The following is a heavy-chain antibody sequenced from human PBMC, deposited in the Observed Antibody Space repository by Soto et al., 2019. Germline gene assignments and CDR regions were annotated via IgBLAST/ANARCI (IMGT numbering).Heavy chain of an antibody. CDR1: GNTLTGLP. J-gene: IGHJ4*02. Sequence: QVQLIQSGAEVKKTGASVKVSCKVSGNTLTGLPLHWVRQAPGKGLVWMGSLDYEEGERIFAQRFQGRVNMTEDTSTDTAYMELSSLKSEDTAVYYCAAGVTTFDYWGQGTLVTVSS. D-gene: IGHD4-17*01. CDR2: LDYEEGER. CDR3: AAGVTTFDY. V-gene: IGHV1-24*01.